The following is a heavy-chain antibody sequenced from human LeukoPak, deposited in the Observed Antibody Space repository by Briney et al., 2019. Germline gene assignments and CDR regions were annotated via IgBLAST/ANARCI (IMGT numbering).Heavy chain of an antibody. D-gene: IGHD2-2*01. Sequence: GGSLRLSCAASGFTFSSYAMSWVRQAPGKGLEWVSAISGSGGSTYYADSVKGRFTISRDNSKNTLYLQMNSLRAEDTAVYYCAKVPWVVVVPAAIGNWFDPWGQGTLVTVSS. CDR2: ISGSGGST. CDR1: GFTFSSYA. J-gene: IGHJ5*02. CDR3: AKVPWVVVVPAAIGNWFDP. V-gene: IGHV3-23*01.